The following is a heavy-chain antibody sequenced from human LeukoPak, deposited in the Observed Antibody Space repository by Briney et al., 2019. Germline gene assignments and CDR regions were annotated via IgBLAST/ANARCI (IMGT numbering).Heavy chain of an antibody. CDR2: IYSGGST. J-gene: IGHJ4*02. Sequence: GGSLRLFCSASGFTVSSNYMSLVRQAPGKGLEWVSVIYSGGSTYYADSVKGRFTISRDNSKNTLYLQMNSLRAEDTAVYYCARDLKGFDYWGQGTLVTVSS. V-gene: IGHV3-53*01. CDR3: ARDLKGFDY. CDR1: GFTVSSNY.